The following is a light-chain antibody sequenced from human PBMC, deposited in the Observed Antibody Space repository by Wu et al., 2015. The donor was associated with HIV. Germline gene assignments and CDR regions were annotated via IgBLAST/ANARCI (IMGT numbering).Light chain of an antibody. CDR3: QQSDTTPCT. Sequence: DIQLTQSPSTLSASVGDRVTITCRSSQNITNFLTWYQQKPGKAPYLLIYAASSLQSGVPSRFSGSGSGTDFTLSIKSLQPEDFATYYCQQSDTTPCTFGQGTKLEIK. V-gene: IGKV1-39*01. CDR2: AAS. J-gene: IGKJ2*02. CDR1: QNITNF.